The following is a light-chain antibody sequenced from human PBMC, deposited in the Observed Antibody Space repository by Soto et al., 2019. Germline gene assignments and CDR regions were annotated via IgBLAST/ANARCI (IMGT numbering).Light chain of an antibody. CDR2: EVS. J-gene: IGLJ1*01. CDR1: RSDVGGYNY. Sequence: HSGLTQPASVVGSPGQWTTISCTGTRSDVGGYNYVSWYQQHPGKAPKLMIYEVSNRPSGVSNRFSGYKYGNTASLTISGLQAVDEADYYCTSYTSISLYVFGTGTKVTVL. CDR3: TSYTSISLYV. V-gene: IGLV2-14*01.